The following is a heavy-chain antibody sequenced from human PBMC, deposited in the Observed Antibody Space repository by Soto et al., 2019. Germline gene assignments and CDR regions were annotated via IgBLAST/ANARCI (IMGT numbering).Heavy chain of an antibody. CDR2: IYYSGST. Sequence: SETLSLTCAVYGGSFSGHYWSWIRQPPGKGLEWIGYIYYSGSTNYNPSLKSRVTISVDTSKNQFSLKLSSVTVADTAVYYCARKGLWGSYRLGAFDIWGQGTMVTVSS. CDR1: GGSFSGHY. J-gene: IGHJ3*02. D-gene: IGHD3-16*02. V-gene: IGHV4-59*11. CDR3: ARKGLWGSYRLGAFDI.